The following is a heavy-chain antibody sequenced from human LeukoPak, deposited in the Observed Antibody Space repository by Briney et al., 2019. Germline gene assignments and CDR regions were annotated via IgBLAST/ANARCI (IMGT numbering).Heavy chain of an antibody. Sequence: ASVKVSCKASGYTFNNHYMHWVRQAPGQGLEWMGRINPNSGGTNYAQKFQGRVTMTRDTSISTAYMELSRLRSDDTAVYYCARGKVITMVRGTLVDYWGQGTLVTVSS. CDR2: INPNSGGT. D-gene: IGHD3-10*01. V-gene: IGHV1-2*06. CDR1: GYTFNNHY. J-gene: IGHJ4*02. CDR3: ARGKVITMVRGTLVDY.